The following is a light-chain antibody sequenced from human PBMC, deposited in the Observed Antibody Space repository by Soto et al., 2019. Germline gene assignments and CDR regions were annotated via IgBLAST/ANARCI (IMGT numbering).Light chain of an antibody. CDR2: DAS. CDR1: QSISSY. J-gene: IGKJ1*01. Sequence: DIQMTQSPSSLSSSVGDIFTITCRASQSISSYLNWYQQKPGKAPKPLIYDASTLKTGVPSRFSGSGSGSEFNFTITGLQPDDFATYFCQQYNTYSTFGQGTKVDIK. CDR3: QQYNTYST. V-gene: IGKV1-5*01.